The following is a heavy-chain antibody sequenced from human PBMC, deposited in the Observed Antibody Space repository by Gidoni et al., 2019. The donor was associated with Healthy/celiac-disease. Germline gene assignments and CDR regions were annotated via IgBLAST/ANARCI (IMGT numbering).Heavy chain of an antibody. CDR2: ISVSGVST. V-gene: IGHV3-23*01. CDR3: AKDSSSWYFALDWFDP. D-gene: IGHD6-13*01. CDR1: VFTFSSYA. J-gene: IGHJ5*02. Sequence: EVQLLESGGGLLQPGGSLRLSCSASVFTFSSYAMSWVRQASGKGLEWVSAISVSGVSTYYADSVKGRFTISRDNSKNTLYLQMNSLRAEDTAVYYCAKDSSSWYFALDWFDPWGQGTLVTVSS.